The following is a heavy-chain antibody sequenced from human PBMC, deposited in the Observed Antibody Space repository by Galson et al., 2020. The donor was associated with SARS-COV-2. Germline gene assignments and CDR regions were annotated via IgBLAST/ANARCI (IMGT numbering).Heavy chain of an antibody. Sequence: SETLSLTCAVSGGSISSSNWWSWVRQPPGKGLEWIGEIYHSGSTNYNPSLKSRVTISVDKSKNQFSLKLSSVTAADTAVYYCARETRRYYYYGMDVWGQGTTVTVSS. CDR2: IYHSGST. J-gene: IGHJ6*02. CDR3: ARETRRYYYYGMDV. V-gene: IGHV4-4*02. CDR1: GGSISSSNW.